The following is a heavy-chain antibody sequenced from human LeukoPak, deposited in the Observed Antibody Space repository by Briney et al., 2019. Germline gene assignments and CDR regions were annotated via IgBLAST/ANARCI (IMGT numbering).Heavy chain of an antibody. Sequence: GGSLRLSCAASGFTFSSYSMNWVRQAPGKGLEWVSSISSSSSYIYYADSVKGRFTISRDNAENSLYLQMNSLRAEDTAVYYCARDLSPVTTDYDSSGYYSHWGQGTLVTVSS. CDR1: GFTFSSYS. J-gene: IGHJ4*02. V-gene: IGHV3-21*01. CDR2: ISSSSSYI. D-gene: IGHD3-22*01. CDR3: ARDLSPVTTDYDSSGYYSH.